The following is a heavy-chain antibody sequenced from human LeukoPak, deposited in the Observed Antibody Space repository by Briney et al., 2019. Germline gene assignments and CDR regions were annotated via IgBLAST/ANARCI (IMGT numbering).Heavy chain of an antibody. CDR2: IFYTGKT. V-gene: IGHV4-39*07. Sequence: AETLSLTCTVSGGSVYTSDYYWGWVRQPPGKGPEWIGDIFYTGKTNYNPSLKSRVSISIDTSKNQFSLKLTSVTAADTAVYYCARVFDSWGQGTLVTVSS. CDR1: GGSVYTSDYY. CDR3: ARVFDS. J-gene: IGHJ4*02.